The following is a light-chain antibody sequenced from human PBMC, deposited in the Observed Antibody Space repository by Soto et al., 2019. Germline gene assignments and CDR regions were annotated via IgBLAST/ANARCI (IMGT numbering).Light chain of an antibody. Sequence: QSALTQPASVSGSPGQSITISCTGTNSDIGAYKYVSWYQQHPGKVPKLMIYEVTNRPSGISNRFSGSKSGNTASLTISGLQVEDEADYYCNSYTGGSTCVFGGGTRLTVL. CDR1: NSDIGAYKY. J-gene: IGLJ3*02. CDR3: NSYTGGSTCV. V-gene: IGLV2-14*01. CDR2: EVT.